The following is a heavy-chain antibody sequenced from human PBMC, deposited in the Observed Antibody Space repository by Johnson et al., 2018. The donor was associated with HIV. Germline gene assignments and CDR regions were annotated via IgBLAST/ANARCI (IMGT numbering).Heavy chain of an antibody. J-gene: IGHJ3*02. CDR3: ARVEYWNHDSDAFDI. Sequence: VQLVESGGGVVRPGGSLRLSCAASGFTFDDYGMSWVRQAPGKGLEWVSGINWNGGSRGYADSVKGRFTISRDNAKKYLYLQMNSLRAEDTALYFCARVEYWNHDSDAFDIWGQGTMVTVSS. CDR2: INWNGGSR. CDR1: GFTFDDYG. D-gene: IGHD1-1*01. V-gene: IGHV3-20*04.